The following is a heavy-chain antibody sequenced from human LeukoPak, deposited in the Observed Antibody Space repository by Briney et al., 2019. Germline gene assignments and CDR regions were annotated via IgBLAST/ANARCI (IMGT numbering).Heavy chain of an antibody. J-gene: IGHJ4*02. V-gene: IGHV3-74*01. CDR3: ARGDYMRGGN. CDR2: VDADGSTT. CDR1: GFTFSNYW. D-gene: IGHD3-16*01. Sequence: GGSLRLSCAASGFTFSNYWMHWVRQAPGKGLMWVSRVDADGSTTRYADSVKDRFTISRDNAKNTVYLQMNSLRAEDTAVYYCARGDYMRGGNWGQGTLVTVSS.